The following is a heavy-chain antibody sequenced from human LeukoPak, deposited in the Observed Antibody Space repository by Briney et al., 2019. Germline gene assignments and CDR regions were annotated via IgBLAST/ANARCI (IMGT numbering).Heavy chain of an antibody. D-gene: IGHD2-2*01. CDR1: GGPFSGYH. Sequence: SETLSLTCAVYGGPFSGYHWSWIRQPPGKGLEWIGEINHSGSTNYNPSLKSRVTISVDTSKNQFSLKLSSVTAADTAVYYCARVGGGYCSSTSCPFDYWGQGTLVTVSS. CDR2: INHSGST. J-gene: IGHJ4*02. V-gene: IGHV4-34*01. CDR3: ARVGGGYCSSTSCPFDY.